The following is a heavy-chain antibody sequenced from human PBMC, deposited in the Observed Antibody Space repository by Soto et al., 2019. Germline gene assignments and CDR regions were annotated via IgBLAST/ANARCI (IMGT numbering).Heavy chain of an antibody. CDR1: GFTFSNAW. Sequence: GGSLRLSCAASGFTFSNAWMSWVRQAPGKGLEWVGRIKSKTDGGTTDYAAPVKGRFTISRDDSKNTLYLQMNSLKTEDTAVYYCTTEWAGTGTTIYNWFYPWGQGTLVTVSS. D-gene: IGHD1-7*01. CDR2: IKSKTDGGTT. V-gene: IGHV3-15*01. J-gene: IGHJ5*02. CDR3: TTEWAGTGTTIYNWFYP.